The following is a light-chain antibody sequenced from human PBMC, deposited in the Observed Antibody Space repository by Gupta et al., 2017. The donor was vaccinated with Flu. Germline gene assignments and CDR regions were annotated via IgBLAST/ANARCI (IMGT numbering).Light chain of an antibody. CDR3: QQYHSYSYT. Sequence: DFQMTQSPSTLSASVGDRVTITCRASQGISTWLAWYQQKPGKAPNLLIFQASSLQSGVPSRFSGSGSGTEFTLTISSLLPDDFATYYCQQYHSYSYTFGQGTRLEIK. CDR1: QGISTW. V-gene: IGKV1-5*03. J-gene: IGKJ2*01. CDR2: QAS.